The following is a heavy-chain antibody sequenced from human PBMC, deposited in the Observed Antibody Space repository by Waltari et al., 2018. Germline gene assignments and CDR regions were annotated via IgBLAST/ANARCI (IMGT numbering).Heavy chain of an antibody. Sequence: QVQLVESGGGMVQPGRSLNLSCVAAGFTFRTYGMHWARQAPGKGLEWVAVIWNDGSHKYYADSVMARFTISRDNSKNTLYLQMNSLRAEDTAVYYCARETLLEQWSYYYGMDVWGHGTTVTVSS. CDR1: GFTFRTYG. V-gene: IGHV3-33*01. J-gene: IGHJ6*02. CDR2: IWNDGSHK. D-gene: IGHD2-15*01. CDR3: ARETLLEQWSYYYGMDV.